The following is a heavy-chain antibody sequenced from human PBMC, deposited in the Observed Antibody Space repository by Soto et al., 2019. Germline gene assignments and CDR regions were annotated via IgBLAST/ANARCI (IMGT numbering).Heavy chain of an antibody. V-gene: IGHV4-34*01. CDR2: INHSGST. J-gene: IGHJ6*02. CDR3: AREGSTSTTTYYGMDV. CDR1: GGSFSGYY. Sequence: SETLSLTCAVYGGSFSGYYWSWIRQPPGKGLEWIGEINHSGSTNYNPSLKSRVTISVDASKNQFSLKLSSVTAADTSVYYCAREGSTSTTTYYGMDVWGQGTTVTVSS. D-gene: IGHD2-2*01.